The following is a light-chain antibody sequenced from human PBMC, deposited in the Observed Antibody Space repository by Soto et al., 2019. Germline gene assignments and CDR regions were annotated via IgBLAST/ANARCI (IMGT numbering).Light chain of an antibody. CDR1: SSNIGSNT. V-gene: IGLV1-44*01. CDR2: SNN. Sequence: QLVLTQPPSASGTPGQRVTISCSGSSSNIGSNTVNWYQQLPGTAPKLLIYSNNQRPSGVPDRFSGSKSGTSASLAISGLQSEDEADYYCAAWDDSLSGPVFGGGTKLTVL. CDR3: AAWDDSLSGPV. J-gene: IGLJ3*02.